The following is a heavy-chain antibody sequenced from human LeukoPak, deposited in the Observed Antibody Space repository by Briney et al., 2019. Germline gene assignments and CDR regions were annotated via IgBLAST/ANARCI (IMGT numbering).Heavy chain of an antibody. CDR2: ISSSGSTI. CDR3: ARVEYSSSWQIVYYFDY. V-gene: IGHV3-11*04. Sequence: GGSLRLSCAASGFTFSGYAMSWVRQAPGKGLEWVSYISSSGSTIYYADSVKGRFTISRDNAKNSLYLQMNSLTAEDTAVDYCARVEYSSSWQIVYYFDYWGQGTLVTVSS. CDR1: GFTFSGYA. J-gene: IGHJ4*02. D-gene: IGHD6-13*01.